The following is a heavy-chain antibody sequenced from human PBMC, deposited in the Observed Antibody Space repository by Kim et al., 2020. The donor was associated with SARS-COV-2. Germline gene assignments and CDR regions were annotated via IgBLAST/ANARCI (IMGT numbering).Heavy chain of an antibody. Sequence: GGSLRLSCAASGFTFSSYDMHWVRQATGKGLEWVSAIGTAGDTYYPGSVKGRFTISRENAKNSLYLQMNSLRAGDTAVYYCARGGPGYYYYGMDVWGQGTTVTVSS. V-gene: IGHV3-13*04. CDR2: IGTAGDT. D-gene: IGHD3-16*01. J-gene: IGHJ6*02. CDR3: ARGGPGYYYYGMDV. CDR1: GFTFSSYD.